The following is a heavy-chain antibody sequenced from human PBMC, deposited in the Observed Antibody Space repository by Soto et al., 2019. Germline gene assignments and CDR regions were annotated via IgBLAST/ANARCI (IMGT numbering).Heavy chain of an antibody. CDR1: GFTFSSYW. J-gene: IGHJ4*02. V-gene: IGHV3-74*01. CDR3: ARDSGSYADY. Sequence: EVQLVESGGGLVQPGGSLRLSCAASGFTFSSYWMHWVLQAPGKGLVWVSRINSGGSSTDYADSVKGRFTISRDNAKNTLYLQMNSLRDEDTAVYYCARDSGSYADYWGQGTLVTVYS. D-gene: IGHD1-26*01. CDR2: INSGGSST.